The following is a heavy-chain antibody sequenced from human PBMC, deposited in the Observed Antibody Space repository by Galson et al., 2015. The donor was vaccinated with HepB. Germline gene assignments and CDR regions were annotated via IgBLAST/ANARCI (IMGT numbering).Heavy chain of an antibody. V-gene: IGHV1-58*01. CDR1: GFTFSNSA. Sequence: SVKVSCKASGFTFSNSAVQWVRQARGQGLEWIGWMVVGGGNTNYAQHLQGRLTITRDMSIGTAYMEVTSLRSEDTAVYYCAAESYSSGCCKYDYWGQGTLVTVSS. CDR3: AAESYSSGCCKYDY. D-gene: IGHD6-25*01. J-gene: IGHJ4*02. CDR2: MVVGGGNT.